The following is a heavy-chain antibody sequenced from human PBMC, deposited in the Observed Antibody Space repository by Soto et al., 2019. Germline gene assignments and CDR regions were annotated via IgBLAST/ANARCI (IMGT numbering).Heavy chain of an antibody. CDR1: GYTFTSYA. V-gene: IGHV1-3*01. CDR2: INGGNGNT. Sequence: ASVKVSCKASGYTFTSYAMHWVRQAPGQRLEWMGWINGGNGNTKYSQKFQGRVTITADKSTSTAYMELSSLRSEDTAVYYCARDEYDFWSGYPRPPYYYMDAWGKGTTVTVSS. CDR3: ARDEYDFWSGYPRPPYYYMDA. D-gene: IGHD3-3*01. J-gene: IGHJ6*03.